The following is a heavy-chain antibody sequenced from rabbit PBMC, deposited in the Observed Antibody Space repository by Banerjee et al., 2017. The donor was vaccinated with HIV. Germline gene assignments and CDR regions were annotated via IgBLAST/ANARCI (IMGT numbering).Heavy chain of an antibody. CDR1: GFTISSSYW. Sequence: QSLEESGGGLVKPGASLTLTCTASGFTISSSYWICWVRQAPGKGLEWIACIDASSGAPWYASWAKGRFTISKTSSTTVTLQMTSLTAADTATYFCARNLYTGYGDGGYGFNLWGQGTLVTVS. CDR2: IDASSGAP. D-gene: IGHD6-1*01. V-gene: IGHV1S40*01. J-gene: IGHJ4*01. CDR3: ARNLYTGYGDGGYGFNL.